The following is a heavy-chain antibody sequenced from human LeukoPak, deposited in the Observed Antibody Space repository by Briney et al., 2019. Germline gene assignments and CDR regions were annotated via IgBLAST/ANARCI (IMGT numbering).Heavy chain of an antibody. Sequence: GGSLRLSCITSGFTFSNYGFHWVRQAPGKGLEWTAAIWYDGSNQYYPDSVKGQFTISRDNSKNTIYLQMNSLRIEDTAMYYCARDLSSSWSPGVWGQGTMVSVSS. CDR2: IWYDGSNQ. CDR3: ARDLSSSWSPGV. V-gene: IGHV3-33*01. D-gene: IGHD6-13*01. J-gene: IGHJ3*01. CDR1: GFTFSNYG.